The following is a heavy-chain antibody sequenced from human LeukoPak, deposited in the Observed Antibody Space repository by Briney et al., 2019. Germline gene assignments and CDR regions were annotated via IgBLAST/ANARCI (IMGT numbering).Heavy chain of an antibody. CDR1: GGSFSGYY. CDR2: INHSGST. D-gene: IGHD2-15*01. CDR3: ARVNPGYCSGGSCYSGFSYMDV. Sequence: PSETLSLTCAVYGGSFSGYYWSWIRQPPGKGLEWIGEINHSGSTNYNPSLKSRVTMSVDTSKNQFSLKLSSVTAADTAVYYCARVNPGYCSGGSCYSGFSYMDVWGKGTTVTVSS. V-gene: IGHV4-34*01. J-gene: IGHJ6*03.